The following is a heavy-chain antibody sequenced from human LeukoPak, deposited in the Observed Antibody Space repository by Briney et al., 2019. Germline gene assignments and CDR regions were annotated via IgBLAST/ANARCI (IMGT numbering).Heavy chain of an antibody. CDR1: GFTFSIYE. CDR3: ARDKGYYDMDV. V-gene: IGHV3-48*03. J-gene: IGHJ6*02. CDR2: ISSTGSTR. Sequence: GGSLRLSCAASGFTFSIYEMNWVRQAPGKGLEWVSYISSTGSTRLYADSVKGRFTISRDKAKNSLYLQMNSLRVVDTAVYYCARDKGYYDMDVWGQGTTVTVSS.